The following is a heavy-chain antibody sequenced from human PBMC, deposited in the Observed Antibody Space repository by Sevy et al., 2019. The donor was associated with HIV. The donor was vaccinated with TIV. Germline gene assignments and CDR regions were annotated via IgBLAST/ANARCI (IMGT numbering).Heavy chain of an antibody. CDR2: IRRKANIYAT. CDR3: TRPMTTVNGDYFDY. V-gene: IGHV3-73*01. J-gene: IGHJ4*02. D-gene: IGHD4-17*01. Sequence: GGSLRLSCAASGFTFSGSTMQWVRQASGKGLEWVGRIRRKANIYATAYAASVKGRFTISRDDSKNTAYLQMNSLKTEDTAVYYCTRPMTTVNGDYFDYWGQGTLVTVSS. CDR1: GFTFSGST.